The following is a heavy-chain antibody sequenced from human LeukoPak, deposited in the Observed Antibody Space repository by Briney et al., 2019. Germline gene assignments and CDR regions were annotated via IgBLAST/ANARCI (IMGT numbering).Heavy chain of an antibody. CDR2: INHSGST. J-gene: IGHJ6*03. CDR3: ARGVLSSGWYFNYYYYMDV. V-gene: IGHV4-34*01. CDR1: GGSFSGYY. D-gene: IGHD6-19*01. Sequence: PSETLSLTCAVYGGSFSGYYWSWIRQPPGKGLEWIGEINHSGSTNYNPSLKSRVTISVDTSKNQFSLKLSSVTAADTAVYYCARGVLSSGWYFNYYYYMDVWGKGTTVTVSS.